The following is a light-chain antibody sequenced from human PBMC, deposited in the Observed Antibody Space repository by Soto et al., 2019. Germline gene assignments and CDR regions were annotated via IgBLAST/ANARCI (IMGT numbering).Light chain of an antibody. CDR2: AAS. Sequence: DIQLTQSPSFLSASVGDRVTITCRASQGISSYLAWYQQKPGKAPKLLIYAASTLQSGVPSRFSGSGSGTEFSLPISSLQPADFATYYCHQLNSFPITFGQGTRLEIK. J-gene: IGKJ5*01. V-gene: IGKV1-9*01. CDR1: QGISSY. CDR3: HQLNSFPIT.